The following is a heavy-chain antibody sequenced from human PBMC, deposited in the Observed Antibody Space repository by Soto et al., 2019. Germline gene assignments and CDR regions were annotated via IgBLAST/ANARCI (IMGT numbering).Heavy chain of an antibody. CDR1: GGSFSGYY. Sequence: LSLTCAVYGGSFSGYYWSWIRQPPGKGLEWIGEINHSGSTNYNPSLKSRVTISVDTSKNQFSLKLSSVTAADTAVYYCARGQSRIAAAGIDYWGQGTLVTVSS. CDR3: ARGQSRIAAAGIDY. CDR2: INHSGST. V-gene: IGHV4-34*01. D-gene: IGHD6-13*01. J-gene: IGHJ4*02.